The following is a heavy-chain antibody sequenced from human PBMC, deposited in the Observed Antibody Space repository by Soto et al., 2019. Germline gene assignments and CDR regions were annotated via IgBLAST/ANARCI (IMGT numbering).Heavy chain of an antibody. D-gene: IGHD1-26*01. J-gene: IGHJ3*02. CDR3: TRLSGHLVGAIAFDI. CDR1: GFTFSGSA. V-gene: IGHV3-73*02. Sequence: EVQLVESGGGLVQPGGSLKLSCAASGFTFSGSAMHWVRQASGKGLEWVGRIRSKANSYATAYAASVKGRFTISRDDSKNTAYLQMNSLKTEDTAVYYCTRLSGHLVGAIAFDIWGQGTMVTVSS. CDR2: IRSKANSYAT.